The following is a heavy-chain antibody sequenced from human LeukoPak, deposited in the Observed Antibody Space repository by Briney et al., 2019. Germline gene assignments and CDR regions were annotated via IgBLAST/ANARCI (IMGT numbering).Heavy chain of an antibody. CDR2: IYTSGST. J-gene: IGHJ4*02. CDR3: ARDGSQTPDYGDYTAFDY. CDR1: GGSISSYY. Sequence: PSETLSLTCTVSGGSISSYYWSWIRQPAGKGLEWIGRIYTSGSTNYNPSLKSRVTMSVDTSKNQFSLKLSSVTAADTAVYYCARDGSQTPDYGDYTAFDYWGQGTLVTVSS. D-gene: IGHD4-17*01. V-gene: IGHV4-4*07.